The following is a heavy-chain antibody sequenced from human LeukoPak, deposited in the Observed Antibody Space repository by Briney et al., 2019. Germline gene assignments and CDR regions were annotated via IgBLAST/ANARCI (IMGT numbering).Heavy chain of an antibody. Sequence: GGSLRLSCAASGFTFSSYEMNWVRQAPGKGREWVSYISSSGSTIYYADSVKGRFTISRDNAKNSLYLQMNSLRAEDTAVYYCARDRGEYPISPRYFDYWGQGTLVTVSS. CDR1: GFTFSSYE. V-gene: IGHV3-48*03. CDR3: ARDRGEYPISPRYFDY. CDR2: ISSSGSTI. J-gene: IGHJ4*02. D-gene: IGHD2/OR15-2a*01.